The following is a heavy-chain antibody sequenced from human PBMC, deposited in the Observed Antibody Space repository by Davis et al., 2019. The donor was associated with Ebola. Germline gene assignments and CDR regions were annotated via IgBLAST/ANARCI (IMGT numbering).Heavy chain of an antibody. Sequence: PGGSLRLSCAASGFTFSSYAMSWVRQAPGKGLEWVSYISSSGSTIYYADSVKGRFTISRDNAKNSLYLQMNSLRAEDTAVYYCARSGGSGSPKAFYYYYGMDVWGQGTTVTVSS. CDR2: ISSSGSTI. CDR3: ARSGGSGSPKAFYYYYGMDV. J-gene: IGHJ6*02. V-gene: IGHV3-48*03. D-gene: IGHD3-10*01. CDR1: GFTFSSYA.